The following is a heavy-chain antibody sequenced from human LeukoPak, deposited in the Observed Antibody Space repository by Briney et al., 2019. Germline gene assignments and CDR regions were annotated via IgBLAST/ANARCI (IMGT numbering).Heavy chain of an antibody. CDR2: ISGSGGST. J-gene: IGHJ4*02. CDR1: GFTFSSYA. CDR3: AKGPGIAAAGTLDY. Sequence: GGSLRLSCAASGFTFSSYAMSWVRQAPGKGLEWVSTISGSGGSTYYADSVKGRFTISRDNSKNTLYLQMNSLRAEDTAVYYCAKGPGIAAAGTLDYWGQGTLVTVSS. V-gene: IGHV3-23*01. D-gene: IGHD6-13*01.